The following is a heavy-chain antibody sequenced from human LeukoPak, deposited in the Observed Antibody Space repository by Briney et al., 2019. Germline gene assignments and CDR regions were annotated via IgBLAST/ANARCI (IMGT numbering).Heavy chain of an antibody. Sequence: PSETLSLTCAVYGGSFSGYYWSWIRQPPRKGLEWIGEINHSGSTNYNPSLKSRVTISVDTSKNQFSLKLSSVTAADTAVYYCARGGAAAGTSWFDPWGQGTLVTVSS. J-gene: IGHJ5*02. CDR3: ARGGAAAGTSWFDP. D-gene: IGHD6-13*01. V-gene: IGHV4-34*01. CDR1: GGSFSGYY. CDR2: INHSGST.